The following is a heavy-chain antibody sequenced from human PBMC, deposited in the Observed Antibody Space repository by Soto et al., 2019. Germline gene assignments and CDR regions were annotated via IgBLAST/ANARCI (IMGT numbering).Heavy chain of an antibody. D-gene: IGHD6-19*01. CDR3: TKALIAVAGAFDY. J-gene: IGHJ4*02. CDR1: GFTFGDYA. V-gene: IGHV3-49*03. CDR2: IRSKTYGGTT. Sequence: GGSLRLSCTASGFTFGDYAMSWFRQAPGKGLEWISFIRSKTYGGTTEYAASVKGRFTISRDDSKSIAYLQMNSLKTEDTAVYYCTKALIAVAGAFDYWGQGILVTVS.